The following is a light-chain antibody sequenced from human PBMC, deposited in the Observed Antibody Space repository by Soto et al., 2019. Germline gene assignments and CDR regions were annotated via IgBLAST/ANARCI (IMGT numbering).Light chain of an antibody. J-gene: IGLJ2*01. CDR2: GNT. Sequence: QSVLTQPPSVSGAPGQRVTISCTGSSSNIGSGYDVHWYRQLPGTAPKLLIYGNTNRPSGVPDRFSGSKSGTSASLAITGLQAEDEADYYCQSYDTRLSVVFGGGTKLTVL. CDR3: QSYDTRLSVV. V-gene: IGLV1-40*01. CDR1: SSNIGSGYD.